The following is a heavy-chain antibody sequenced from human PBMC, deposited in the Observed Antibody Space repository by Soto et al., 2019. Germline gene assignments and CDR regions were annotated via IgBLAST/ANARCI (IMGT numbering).Heavy chain of an antibody. V-gene: IGHV1-18*01. CDR3: ARGRYGDY. Sequence: QVHLVQSGAEVKKPGASVKVSCKASGYTFTSYGITWVRQAPGHGLEWMGWISAHNGNTDYAQKLQGRVIVTRDTSTITAYMELRGLISDDSAVYYCARGRYGDYWGQGALVTVSS. J-gene: IGHJ4*02. CDR1: GYTFTSYG. CDR2: ISAHNGNT. D-gene: IGHD1-1*01.